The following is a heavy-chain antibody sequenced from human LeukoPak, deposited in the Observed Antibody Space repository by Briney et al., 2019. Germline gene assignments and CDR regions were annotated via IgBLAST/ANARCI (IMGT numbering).Heavy chain of an antibody. CDR3: ARDCSGGRCYGAFDI. D-gene: IGHD2-15*01. J-gene: IGHJ3*02. CDR2: VSPIYGTS. V-gene: IGHV1-69*01. CDR1: GGTFGRYA. Sequence: SVKVSCTASGGTFGRYAITWVRQAPGQRLEWMGGVSPIYGTSDYAQRFQGRVTISADESTSTAFLEVRSLRSEDTAVYYCARDCSGGRCYGAFDIWGQGTLVIVSS.